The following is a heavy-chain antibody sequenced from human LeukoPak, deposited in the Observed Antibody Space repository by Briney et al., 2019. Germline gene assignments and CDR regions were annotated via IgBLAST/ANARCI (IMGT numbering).Heavy chain of an antibody. D-gene: IGHD2-15*01. V-gene: IGHV3-11*01. J-gene: IGHJ4*02. Sequence: GGSLRLSCAASGFTFSDYYMSWIRQAPGKGLEWVSYISSSGSTIYYADSVKGRFTISRDNAKNSLYLQMNSLRAEDTAVYYCARDPRPRYCSGGSCYSLYYFDYWGQGTLVTVSS. CDR3: ARDPRPRYCSGGSCYSLYYFDY. CDR2: ISSSGSTI. CDR1: GFTFSDYY.